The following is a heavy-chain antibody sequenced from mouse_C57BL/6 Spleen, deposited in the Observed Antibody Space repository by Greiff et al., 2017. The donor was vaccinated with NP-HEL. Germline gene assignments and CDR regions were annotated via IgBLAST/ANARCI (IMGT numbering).Heavy chain of an antibody. CDR1: GYSFTSYY. CDR3: ARENRGFDY. J-gene: IGHJ2*01. CDR2: IYPGSGNT. V-gene: IGHV1-66*01. Sequence: VQLVESGPELVKPGASVKISCKASGYSFTSYYIHWVKQRPGQGLEWIGWIYPGSGNTKFKGKATLTADTSSSTAYMQLSSLTSEDSAVYYCARENRGFDYWGQGTTLTVSS.